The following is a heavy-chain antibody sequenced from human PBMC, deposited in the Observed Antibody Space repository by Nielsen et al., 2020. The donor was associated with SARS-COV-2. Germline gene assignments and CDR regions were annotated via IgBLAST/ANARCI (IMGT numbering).Heavy chain of an antibody. CDR3: TRGPRRVVGATIDY. CDR2: MSGSSSYI. D-gene: IGHD1-26*01. J-gene: IGHJ4*02. Sequence: GESLKISCAGSGFTFSDYYMSWIRQAPGKGLEWVAQMSGSSSYIHYADSVKGRYTISKDSAKNSLYLQMNSLKTEDTAVYYCTRGPRRVVGATIDYWGQGTLVTVSS. CDR1: GFTFSDYY. V-gene: IGHV3-11*05.